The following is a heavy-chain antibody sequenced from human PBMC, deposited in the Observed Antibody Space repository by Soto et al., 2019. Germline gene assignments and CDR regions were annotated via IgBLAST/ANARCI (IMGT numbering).Heavy chain of an antibody. CDR3: ARVPFPYYYDSSGPFDY. Sequence: SETLSLTCSVSGGSIRSGDYYWSWIRQPPGKGPEWIGYIYDTGSAYYNPSLESRVTMSVDTSKNQFSLKLSSVTAADTAVYYCARVPFPYYYDSSGPFDYWGQGTLVTVS. CDR2: IYDTGSA. V-gene: IGHV4-30-4*01. J-gene: IGHJ4*02. CDR1: GGSIRSGDYY. D-gene: IGHD3-22*01.